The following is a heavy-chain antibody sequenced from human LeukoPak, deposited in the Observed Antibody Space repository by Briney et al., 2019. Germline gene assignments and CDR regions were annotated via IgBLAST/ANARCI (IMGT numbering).Heavy chain of an antibody. D-gene: IGHD6-6*01. J-gene: IGHJ4*02. CDR3: AKNYRHSSSSLYFDY. V-gene: IGHV3-30*02. CDR1: GFTFSSYG. CDR2: IRYDGSNK. Sequence: GGSLRLSCAASGFTFSSYGMHWVRQAPGKGLEWVAFIRYDGSNKYYADSVKGRFTISRDNSKNTLYLQMNSLIAEDTAVYYCAKNYRHSSSSLYFDYWGQGTLVTVSS.